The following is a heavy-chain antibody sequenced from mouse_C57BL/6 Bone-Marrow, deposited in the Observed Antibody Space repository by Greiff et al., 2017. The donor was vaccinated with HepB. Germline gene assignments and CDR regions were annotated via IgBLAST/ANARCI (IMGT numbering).Heavy chain of an antibody. CDR3: ARSGRDPYAMDY. V-gene: IGHV1-42*01. CDR2: INPSTGGT. J-gene: IGHJ4*01. D-gene: IGHD3-1*01. CDR1: GYSFTGYY. Sequence: VQLKESGPELVKPGASVKISCKASGYSFTGYYMNWVKQSPEKSLEWIGEINPSTGGTTYNQKFKAKATLTVDKSSSTAYMQLKSLTSEDSAVYYCARSGRDPYAMDYWGQGTSVTVSS.